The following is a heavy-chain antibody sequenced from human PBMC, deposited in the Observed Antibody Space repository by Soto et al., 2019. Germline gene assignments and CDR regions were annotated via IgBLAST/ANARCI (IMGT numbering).Heavy chain of an antibody. Sequence: SETLSLTCTVSGGSITDYSWVWIRQPAGKGLEWIGRIFSSGSTNYNPSLKGRITMSLDTSKNQFSLKLNSATATDTAVYFCARDQGVVVTADNWFDPWGQGILVQVSS. CDR2: IFSSGST. V-gene: IGHV4-4*07. CDR3: ARDQGVVVTADNWFDP. D-gene: IGHD2-21*02. CDR1: GGSITDYS. J-gene: IGHJ5*02.